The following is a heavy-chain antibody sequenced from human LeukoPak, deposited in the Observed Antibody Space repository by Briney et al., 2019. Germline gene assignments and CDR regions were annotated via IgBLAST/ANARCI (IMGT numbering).Heavy chain of an antibody. CDR2: IYYSGST. V-gene: IGHV4-59*01. Sequence: SETLSLTCTVPVGSISSYYWSGVRQPPGEGVEWIGYIYYSGSTNYNPSLKSRVTISVDTSKNQLSLKLSSVTASDTAVYYCARGRRDGYNYYFDYWGQGTLVTVSS. CDR1: VGSISSYY. CDR3: ARGRRDGYNYYFDY. J-gene: IGHJ4*02. D-gene: IGHD5-24*01.